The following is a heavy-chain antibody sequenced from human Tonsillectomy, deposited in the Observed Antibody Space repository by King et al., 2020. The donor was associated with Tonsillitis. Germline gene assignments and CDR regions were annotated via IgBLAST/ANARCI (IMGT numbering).Heavy chain of an antibody. J-gene: IGHJ6*03. D-gene: IGHD6-6*01. CDR3: ARDHSGSSSYYSMDV. V-gene: IGHV3-33*01. Sequence: VQLVQSGGGVVQPGRSLRLSCTASGFLSTTYGMHWVRQAPGKGLEWVAVLWFDGSNKYYADSVKGRFTISRDNSMDTLYLQMNSLRAEDTAVYYCARDHSGSSSYYSMDVWGNGTTVTVSS. CDR1: GFLSTTYG. CDR2: LWFDGSNK.